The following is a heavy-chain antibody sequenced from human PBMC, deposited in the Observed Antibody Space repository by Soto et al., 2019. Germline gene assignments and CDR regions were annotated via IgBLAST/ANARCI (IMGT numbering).Heavy chain of an antibody. D-gene: IGHD6-13*01. Sequence: QVQLQESGPGLVKPSQTLSLTCTVSGGSISSGGYYWSWIRQHPGKGLEWIGYIYYSGSTYYNPSLKSRVTISVDTSKNQFYLKLSSVTAADTAVYYCAREVTYSSSWYAFDIWGQGTMVTVSS. CDR3: AREVTYSSSWYAFDI. CDR1: GGSISSGGYY. CDR2: IYYSGST. V-gene: IGHV4-31*03. J-gene: IGHJ3*02.